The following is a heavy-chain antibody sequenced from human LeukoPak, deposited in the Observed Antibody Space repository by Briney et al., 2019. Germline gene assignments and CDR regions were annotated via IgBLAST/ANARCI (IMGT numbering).Heavy chain of an antibody. CDR2: IYYSGST. D-gene: IGHD3-10*01. CDR1: GGSISSYY. V-gene: IGHV4-59*08. Sequence: SETLSLTCTVSGGSISSYYWSWIRQPPGKGLEWIGYIYYSGSTNYNPSLKSRVTISVGTSKNQFSLKLSSVTAADTAVYYCARRSNYGSGSYYDYWGQGTLVTVSS. CDR3: ARRSNYGSGSYYDY. J-gene: IGHJ4*02.